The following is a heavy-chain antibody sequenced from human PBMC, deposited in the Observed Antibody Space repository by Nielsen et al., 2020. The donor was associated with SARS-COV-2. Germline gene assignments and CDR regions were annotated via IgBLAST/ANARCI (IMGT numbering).Heavy chain of an antibody. J-gene: IGHJ6*02. CDR2: ISGSGGST. CDR1: GFDFSHYI. Sequence: GGSLRLSCAASGFDFSHYIMSWVRQAPGKGLEWVSAISGSGGSTYYADSVKGRFTISRDNSKNTLYLQMNSLRAEDTAVYYCAKDFCSSTSCPPWYYYYGMDVWGQGTTVTVSS. CDR3: AKDFCSSTSCPPWYYYYGMDV. D-gene: IGHD2-2*01. V-gene: IGHV3-23*01.